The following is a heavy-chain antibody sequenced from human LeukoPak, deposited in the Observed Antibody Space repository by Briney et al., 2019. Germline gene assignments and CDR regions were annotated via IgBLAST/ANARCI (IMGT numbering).Heavy chain of an antibody. D-gene: IGHD4-23*01. Sequence: ASVKVSCKASGYTFTGYYMHWVRQAPGQGLEWMGWINPNSGGTNYAQKFQGRVTMTRDTSISTAYMELSRLRSDDTAVYYCARDRLKADYGGNYPDAFDIWGQGTMVTVSS. CDR3: ARDRLKADYGGNYPDAFDI. CDR2: INPNSGGT. CDR1: GYTFTGYY. V-gene: IGHV1-2*02. J-gene: IGHJ3*02.